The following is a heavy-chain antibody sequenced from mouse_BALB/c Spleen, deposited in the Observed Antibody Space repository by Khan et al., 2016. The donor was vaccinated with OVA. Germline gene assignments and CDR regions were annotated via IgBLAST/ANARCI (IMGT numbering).Heavy chain of an antibody. V-gene: IGHV1-9*01. CDR2: ILPGTGSA. J-gene: IGHJ2*01. CDR3: ARGYFFDY. Sequence: QVQLQQSGAELMKPGASVKISCKATGYTFSSYWIEWVKQRPGHGPEWIGEILPGTGSANYNEKFKGKATFTADTSSKTAYMHLSSLTSEDSAVYYCARGYFFDYWGQGTTLTVSS. D-gene: IGHD1-1*01. CDR1: GYTFSSYW.